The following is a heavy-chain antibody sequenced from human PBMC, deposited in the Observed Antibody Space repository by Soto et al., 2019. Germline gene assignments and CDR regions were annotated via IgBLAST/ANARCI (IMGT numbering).Heavy chain of an antibody. CDR1: GFTCSSYS. D-gene: IGHD6-19*01. J-gene: IGHJ3*02. CDR2: ISSSSSTI. Sequence: GGSLRRSCAASGFTCSSYSMNWVRQAPGKGLEWVSYISSSSSTIYYADSVKGRFTISRDNAKNSLYLQMNSLRAEDTAVYYCAREAVAGTDAFDIWGQGTMVTVSS. CDR3: AREAVAGTDAFDI. V-gene: IGHV3-48*01.